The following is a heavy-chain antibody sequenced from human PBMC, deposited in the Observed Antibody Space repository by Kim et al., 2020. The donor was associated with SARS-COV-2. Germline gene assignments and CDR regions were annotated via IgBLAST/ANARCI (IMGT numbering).Heavy chain of an antibody. CDR3: AKDHPSSGWRTFDS. Sequence: GGSLRLSCAASGFTFSRRAMSWVRQVPGKGLEWIASVNNNNNPYYADSVKGRFTVSRDITKDTLYLQMNSLRADDTALYYCAKDHPSSGWRTFDSWGQG. CDR2: VNNNNNP. J-gene: IGHJ4*02. V-gene: IGHV3-23*05. CDR1: GFTFSRRA. D-gene: IGHD6-19*01.